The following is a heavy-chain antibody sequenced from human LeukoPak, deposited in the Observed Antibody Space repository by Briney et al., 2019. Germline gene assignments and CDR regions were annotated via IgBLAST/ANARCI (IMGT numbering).Heavy chain of an antibody. J-gene: IGHJ4*02. V-gene: IGHV1-24*01. CDR2: FDPEDGET. Sequence: GASAKVSCKVSGYTLTELSMHWVRQAPGKGLEWMGGFDPEDGETIYAQKFQGRVTMTEDTSTDTAYMELSSLRSEDTAVYYCATVAKYCSSTSCYLGYFDYWGQGTLVTVSS. CDR3: ATVAKYCSSTSCYLGYFDY. D-gene: IGHD2-2*01. CDR1: GYTLTELS.